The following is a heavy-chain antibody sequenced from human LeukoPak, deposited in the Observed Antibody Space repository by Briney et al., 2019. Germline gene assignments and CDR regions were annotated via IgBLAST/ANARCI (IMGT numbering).Heavy chain of an antibody. CDR3: ARSSGSRRLDY. D-gene: IGHD3-3*01. Sequence: GSLRLSCTASGFTFNTYWMDWVRQPPGKGLEWIGEIYHSGSTNYNPSLKSRVTISVDKSKNQFSLKLSSVTAADTAVYYCARSSGSRRLDYWGQGTLVTVSS. V-gene: IGHV4-4*02. J-gene: IGHJ4*02. CDR2: IYHSGST. CDR1: GFTFNTYW.